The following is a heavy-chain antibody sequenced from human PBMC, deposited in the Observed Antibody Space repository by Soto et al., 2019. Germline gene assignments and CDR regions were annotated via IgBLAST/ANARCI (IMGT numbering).Heavy chain of an antibody. CDR2: INHSGST. CDR3: ARKRGYYYGSGSYYNWFDP. CDR1: GGSFSGYY. D-gene: IGHD3-10*01. J-gene: IGHJ5*02. Sequence: SETLSLTCAVYGGSFSGYYWSWIRQPPGKGLEWIGEINHSGSTNYNPSLKSRVTISVDTSKNQFSLKLSSVTAADTAVYYCARKRGYYYGSGSYYNWFDPWGQGTLVTVSS. V-gene: IGHV4-34*01.